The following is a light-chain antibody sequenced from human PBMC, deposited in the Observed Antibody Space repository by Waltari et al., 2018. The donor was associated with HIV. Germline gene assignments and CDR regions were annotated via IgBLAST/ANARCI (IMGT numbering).Light chain of an antibody. CDR1: DSLVHSDGNTY. CDR2: KNS. V-gene: IGKV2-24*01. Sequence: DIVMTQTPLTSSVTLGQAASISCKSSDSLVHSDGNTYLTWLHQRPGQPPRLLIHKNSSRFSGVPDRFRGSGAGTDFTLKISRVEPEDVGVYYCRQVTQFPWTFGQGTKVEIK. CDR3: RQVTQFPWT. J-gene: IGKJ1*01.